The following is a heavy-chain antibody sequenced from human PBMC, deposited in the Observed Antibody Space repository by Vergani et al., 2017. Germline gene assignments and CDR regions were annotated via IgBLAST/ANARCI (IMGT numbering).Heavy chain of an antibody. D-gene: IGHD3-22*01. J-gene: IGHJ6*03. CDR2: INHSGST. CDR3: ARGPRFLTTPNYYYYYMDV. V-gene: IGHV4-34*01. CDR1: GGSFSGYY. Sequence: QVHLQQWGAGLLKPSETLSLTCAVYGGSFSGYYWRWIRQPPGKGLEWNGEINHSGSTNYNPSLKSRVTISVDTSKNQFPLKLSSVTAADTAVYYCARGPRFLTTPNYYYYYMDVWGKGTTVTVSS.